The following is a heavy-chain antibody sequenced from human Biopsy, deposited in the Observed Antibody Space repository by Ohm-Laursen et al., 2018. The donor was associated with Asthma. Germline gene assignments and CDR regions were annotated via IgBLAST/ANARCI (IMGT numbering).Heavy chain of an antibody. CDR3: VRDGTDDAFDI. CDR1: GFSFSNFA. D-gene: IGHD1-1*01. J-gene: IGHJ3*02. CDR2: ISKDASTQ. V-gene: IGHV3-30*01. Sequence: SLRLSCSAFGFSFSNFAIHWVRQAPGKGLEWVGVISKDASTQDYVDSVKGRFTMARDNSKNTLDLQMNSLREEDTAVYYCVRDGTDDAFDIWGQGTVVSVSS.